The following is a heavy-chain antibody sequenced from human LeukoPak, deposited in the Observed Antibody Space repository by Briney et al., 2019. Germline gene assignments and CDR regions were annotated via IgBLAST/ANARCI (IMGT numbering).Heavy chain of an antibody. Sequence: ASVKVSCKASGYTFTGYYMHWVRQAPGQGLEWMGWINPNSGGTNYAQKFQGRVTMTRDASISTAYMELSRLRSDDTAVYYCAGARQYYYDSSGYSPYYFDYWGQGTLVTVSS. CDR3: AGARQYYYDSSGYSPYYFDY. V-gene: IGHV1-2*02. D-gene: IGHD3-22*01. J-gene: IGHJ4*02. CDR2: INPNSGGT. CDR1: GYTFTGYY.